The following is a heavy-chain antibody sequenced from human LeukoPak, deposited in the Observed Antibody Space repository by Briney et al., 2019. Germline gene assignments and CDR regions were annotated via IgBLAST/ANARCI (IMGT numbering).Heavy chain of an antibody. D-gene: IGHD4-23*01. CDR3: ARDVYGGNSAEYFQH. CDR1: GFTFSSYG. J-gene: IGHJ1*01. Sequence: GGSLRLSCAASGFTFSSYGMHWVRQAPGKGLEWVAVIWFDGSNKYYADSVKGRFPISRENSKNTLYLQMNSLRAEDTAVYYCARDVYGGNSAEYFQHWGQGTLVTVSS. V-gene: IGHV3-33*01. CDR2: IWFDGSNK.